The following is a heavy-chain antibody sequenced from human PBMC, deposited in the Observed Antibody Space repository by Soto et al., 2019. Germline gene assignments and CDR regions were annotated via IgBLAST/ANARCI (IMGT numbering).Heavy chain of an antibody. V-gene: IGHV4-30-2*01. Sequence: SETLSLTCAVSGGSISSGGYSWSWIRQPPGKGLEWIGYIYHSGSTYYNPSLKSRVTISVDRSKNQFSLKLSSVTAADTAVYYCARILHDYNSRWFDPWGQGTLVTVSS. J-gene: IGHJ5*02. CDR3: ARILHDYNSRWFDP. CDR1: GGSISSGGYS. CDR2: IYHSGST. D-gene: IGHD4-4*01.